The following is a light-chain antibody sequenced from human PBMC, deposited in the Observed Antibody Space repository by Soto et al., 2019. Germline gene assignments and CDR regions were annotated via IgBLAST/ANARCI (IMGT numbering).Light chain of an antibody. CDR3: SLSCGGNVV. CDR1: TGGVTSGHW. Sequence: QAVVTQEPSMTVSPGGTVTLTGGSSTGGVTSGHWPYWFQQKAGQAPRTLIYDATNKHSWTPARFSGSLLGGKAALTLSGAQPEYEAEYYVSLSCGGNVVFGGVTKLTV. CDR2: DAT. V-gene: IGLV7-46*01. J-gene: IGLJ2*01.